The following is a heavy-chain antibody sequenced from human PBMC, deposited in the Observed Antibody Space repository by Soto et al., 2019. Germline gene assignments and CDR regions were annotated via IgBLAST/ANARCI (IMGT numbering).Heavy chain of an antibody. V-gene: IGHV3-30*03. CDR2: ISYDGSNK. J-gene: IGHJ6*02. CDR1: GFTFSSYG. D-gene: IGHD6-13*01. Sequence: QVQLVESGGGVVQPGRSLRLSCAASGFTFSSYGMHWVRQAPGKGLEWVAVISYDGSNKYYADSVKGRFTTSRDNSKNTLYLQMNSLRAEDTAVYYCARDLRCWYRGYYYYGMDVWGQGTTVTVSS. CDR3: ARDLRCWYRGYYYYGMDV.